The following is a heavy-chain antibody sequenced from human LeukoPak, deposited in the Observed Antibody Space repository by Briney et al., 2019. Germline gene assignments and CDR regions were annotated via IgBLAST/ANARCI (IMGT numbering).Heavy chain of an antibody. J-gene: IGHJ4*02. D-gene: IGHD2-2*01. CDR1: GGSISSYY. V-gene: IGHV4-4*07. Sequence: ASETPSLTCTVSGGSISSYYWSWIRQPAGKGLEWIGRIYSSGSTNYNPSLKSRVTMSVDTSKNQFSLKLSSVTAADTAVYYYARGRASDCSNSSCRRGFDYWGQGTLVTVSS. CDR2: IYSSGST. CDR3: ARGRASDCSNSSCRRGFDY.